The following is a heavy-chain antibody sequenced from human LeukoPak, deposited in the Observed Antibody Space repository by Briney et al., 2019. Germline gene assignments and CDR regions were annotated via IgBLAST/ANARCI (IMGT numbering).Heavy chain of an antibody. CDR3: ARGLRQAGLAPLEF. CDR1: GFSVSLYG. Sequence: GESLRLSCAASGFSVSLYGMHWVRQAPGKGLEWVAFLRSDTNSEHYAVSVKGRFAISRDTSKDTLNLQMRSLRVEDTALYYCARGLRQAGLAPLEFWGHGTQVIVSS. V-gene: IGHV3-30*02. CDR2: LRSDTNSE. D-gene: IGHD3-10*01. J-gene: IGHJ4*01.